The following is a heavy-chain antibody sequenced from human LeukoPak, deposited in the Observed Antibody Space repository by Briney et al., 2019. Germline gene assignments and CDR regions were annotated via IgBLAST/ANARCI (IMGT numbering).Heavy chain of an antibody. CDR3: TTGGLWYVDY. Sequence: PGGSLTLSCAASAFTFSNAWMSRVRQVQGKEREWVGRIKSKTDDGTTEYAAPVIGRYNNSRHNSKNTLYLQMNSLKSEDTALYYCTTGGLWYVDYWGQGILVTVSS. CDR1: AFTFSNAW. D-gene: IGHD6-13*01. V-gene: IGHV3-15*01. J-gene: IGHJ4*02. CDR2: IKSKTDDGTT.